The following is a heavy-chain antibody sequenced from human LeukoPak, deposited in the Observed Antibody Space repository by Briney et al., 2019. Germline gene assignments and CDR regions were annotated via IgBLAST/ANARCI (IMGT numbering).Heavy chain of an antibody. V-gene: IGHV4-38-2*02. CDR1: GDSISNPYY. J-gene: IGHJ6*03. Sequence: SETLSLTCTVSGDSISNPYYWGWIRQPPGKGLEWIGSISHSGSTFYTPSLRSRVTISLDTSKNQFSLKLNSVTAADTAVYYCARDTWKDYYYYFMDVWGKGTTVTVSS. CDR2: ISHSGST. D-gene: IGHD1-1*01. CDR3: ARDTWKDYYYYFMDV.